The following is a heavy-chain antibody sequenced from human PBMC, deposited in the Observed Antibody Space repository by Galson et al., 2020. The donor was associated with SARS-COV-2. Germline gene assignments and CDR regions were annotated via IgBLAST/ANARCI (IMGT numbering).Heavy chain of an antibody. CDR2: IIPIFGTA. V-gene: IGHV1-69*06. D-gene: IGHD6-13*01. Sequence: SVKVSCKASGGTFSSYAISWVRQAPGQGLEWMGGIIPIFGTANYAQKFQGRVTITADKSTSTAYMELSSLRSEDTAVYYCARGGNIAAAGTLYYYYYGMDVWGQGTTVTVSS. J-gene: IGHJ6*02. CDR3: ARGGNIAAAGTLYYYYYGMDV. CDR1: GGTFSSYA.